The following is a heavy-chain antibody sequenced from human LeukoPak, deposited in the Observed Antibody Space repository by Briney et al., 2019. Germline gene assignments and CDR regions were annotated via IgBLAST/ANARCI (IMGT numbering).Heavy chain of an antibody. D-gene: IGHD3-10*01. Sequence: TSSETRSLTCTVSGGSVSSYYWSWIRQPPGKGLEWIGYFYYCGSTSYNPSLKSRVTISVDTSNNQFSLKLSSVTAADTAIYYCARVLQIYGSGNYYKVFDYWGQGTLVTVSS. V-gene: IGHV4-59*02. CDR3: ARVLQIYGSGNYYKVFDY. CDR1: GGSVSSYY. CDR2: FYYCGST. J-gene: IGHJ4*02.